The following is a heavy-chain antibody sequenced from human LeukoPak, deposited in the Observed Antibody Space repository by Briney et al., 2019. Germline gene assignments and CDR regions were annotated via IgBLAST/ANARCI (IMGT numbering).Heavy chain of an antibody. J-gene: IGHJ4*02. CDR3: TRVSLGGSSRDY. D-gene: IGHD1-26*01. Sequence: ASVRVSCKASRYTFTVYNINWVRPATGQGLEWMGWMNPNTGDTGYAQKFQGRVTMTRNSSIDTAYMELSGLRSEDKAVYYCTRVSLGGSSRDYWGQGTLLTVSS. CDR1: RYTFTVYN. CDR2: MNPNTGDT. V-gene: IGHV1-8*01.